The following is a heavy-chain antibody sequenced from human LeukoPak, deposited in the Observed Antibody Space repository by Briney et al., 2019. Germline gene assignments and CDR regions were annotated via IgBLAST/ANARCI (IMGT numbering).Heavy chain of an antibody. D-gene: IGHD3-3*01. V-gene: IGHV4-39*01. CDR1: GGSISRSNYD. Sequence: SETLSLTCTVSGGSISRSNYDWGWIRQPPGKGLEWIGSIYYSGSTYYNPSLKRRVTISVDTSKNQFSLKLSSVTAADTAVYYCARSTYHDFWSGYYTGFLVDYWGRGTLATVSS. J-gene: IGHJ4*02. CDR3: ARSTYHDFWSGYYTGFLVDY. CDR2: IYYSGST.